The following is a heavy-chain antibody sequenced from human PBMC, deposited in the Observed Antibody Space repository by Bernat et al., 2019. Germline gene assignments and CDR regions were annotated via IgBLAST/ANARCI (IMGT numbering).Heavy chain of an antibody. Sequence: QLQLQESGPGLVKSSETLSLTCSVSGGSISSSSYYWGWIRQPPGKGLEGIGSIYYSGSTYYNPSLKSRVTISVDTSKNQFSLKLSSVTATDTAVYYCARGGGHCSGGTCYSGRDAFDIWGQGTMVTVSS. CDR1: GGSISSSSYY. D-gene: IGHD2-15*01. CDR3: ARGGGHCSGGTCYSGRDAFDI. CDR2: IYYSGST. V-gene: IGHV4-39*01. J-gene: IGHJ3*02.